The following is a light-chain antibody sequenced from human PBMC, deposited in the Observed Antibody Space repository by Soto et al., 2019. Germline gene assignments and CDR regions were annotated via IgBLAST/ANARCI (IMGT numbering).Light chain of an antibody. CDR2: LNSDGSH. J-gene: IGLJ2*01. CDR3: QTWGSGIVV. CDR1: SGHSNYA. V-gene: IGLV4-69*02. Sequence: QLVLTQSPSASASLGASVKLTCTLSSGHSNYAIAWHQQQSEKGPRYLMKLNSDGSHSKGDGIPDRFSGSSTGAERCLPTSSLQSEDEADYYCQTWGSGIVVLGGGTKLTVL.